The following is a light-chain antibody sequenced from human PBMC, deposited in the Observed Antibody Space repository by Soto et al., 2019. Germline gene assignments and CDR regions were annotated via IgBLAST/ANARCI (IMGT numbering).Light chain of an antibody. Sequence: QSALTQPASVSGSPGQSITISCTGTSGDIGSYNRFSWYQQHPGKAPKLIIYEVTDRPSGVSNRFSGSKSXNXXXLTISGLQAEDEAEYYCSSYTNINTRACVFGTGTKVTVL. CDR2: EVT. J-gene: IGLJ1*01. CDR3: SSYTNINTRACV. V-gene: IGLV2-14*01. CDR1: SGDIGSYNR.